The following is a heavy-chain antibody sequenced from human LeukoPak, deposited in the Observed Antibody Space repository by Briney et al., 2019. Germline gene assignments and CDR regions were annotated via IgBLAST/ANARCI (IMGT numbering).Heavy chain of an antibody. D-gene: IGHD3-10*01. J-gene: IGHJ6*02. V-gene: IGHV1-18*01. CDR3: ARGLWFGEIDYGMDV. CDR2: ISAYNGNT. Sequence: GASVKVSCKASGYTFTSYGISWVRQAPGQGLEWIGWISAYNGNTNYAQKLQGRVTMTTDTSTSTAYMELRSLRSDDTAVYYCARGLWFGEIDYGMDVWGQGTTVTVSS. CDR1: GYTFTSYG.